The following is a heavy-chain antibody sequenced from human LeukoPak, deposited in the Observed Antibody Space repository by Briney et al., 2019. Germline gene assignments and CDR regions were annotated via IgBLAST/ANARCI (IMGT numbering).Heavy chain of an antibody. CDR1: GYTFTSYG. J-gene: IGHJ4*02. Sequence: GASVKVSCKASGYTFTSYGISWVRQATGQGLEWMGWMNPNSGNTGYAQKFQGRVTMTRNTSISTAYMELSSLRSEDTAVYYCARAGDIYSGYDGGLDYWGQGTLVTVSS. V-gene: IGHV1-8*02. CDR3: ARAGDIYSGYDGGLDY. CDR2: MNPNSGNT. D-gene: IGHD5-12*01.